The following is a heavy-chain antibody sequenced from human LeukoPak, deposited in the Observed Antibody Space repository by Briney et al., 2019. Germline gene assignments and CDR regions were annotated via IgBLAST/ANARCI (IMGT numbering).Heavy chain of an antibody. Sequence: SETLSLTCTVSGGSISSYYWSWIRQPPGKGLEWIGYIYYSGSTNYNPSLKSRVTISVDTSKNQFSLKLSSVTAADTAVYYCARVLLSNYDFWSGYSNWFDPWGRGTLVTVSS. D-gene: IGHD3-3*01. J-gene: IGHJ5*02. CDR2: IYYSGST. CDR3: ARVLLSNYDFWSGYSNWFDP. V-gene: IGHV4-59*01. CDR1: GGSISSYY.